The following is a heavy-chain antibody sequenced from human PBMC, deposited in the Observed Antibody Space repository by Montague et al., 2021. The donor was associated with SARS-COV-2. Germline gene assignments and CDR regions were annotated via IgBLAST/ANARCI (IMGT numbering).Heavy chain of an antibody. Sequence: SETLSLTCVVSGDSISTDNWWTWVRLPPGKGLEWVGYIFYSGGSAAYSPSLQSRVTISVDTSKNQFSLNLNSVTAADTAAYYCARVGSQVVPGTWEYFQHWGQGILVSVSS. D-gene: IGHD1-1*01. CDR3: ARVGSQVVPGTWEYFQH. J-gene: IGHJ1*01. CDR2: IFYSGGSA. CDR1: GDSISTDNW. V-gene: IGHV4/OR15-8*01.